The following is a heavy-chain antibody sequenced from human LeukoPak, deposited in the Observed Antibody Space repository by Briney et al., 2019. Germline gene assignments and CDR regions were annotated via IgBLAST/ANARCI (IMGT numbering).Heavy chain of an antibody. CDR3: AREVVAGTFDS. Sequence: GGSLRLSCAASGFTLTDFYMGWSRQAPGKGLEWVSDIGSSDNIISYADSVKGRFTISRDIAKNSLYLQVNSLRVEDTAVYYCAREVVAGTFDSWGQGTLVTVSS. CDR1: GFTLTDFY. CDR2: IGSSDNII. J-gene: IGHJ4*02. D-gene: IGHD6-19*01. V-gene: IGHV3-11*01.